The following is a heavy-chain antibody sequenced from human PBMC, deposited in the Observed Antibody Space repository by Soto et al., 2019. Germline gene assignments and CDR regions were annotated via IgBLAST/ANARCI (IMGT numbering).Heavy chain of an antibody. CDR3: AIGGSGSYYNPYYFDY. Sequence: SETLSLTCTVSGGSISSYYWSWIRQPPGKGLEWIGYIYYSGSTNYNPSLKSRVTISVDTSKNQFSLKLSSVTAADTAVYYCAIGGSGSYYNPYYFDYWGQGTLVT. CDR1: GGSISSYY. V-gene: IGHV4-59*01. CDR2: IYYSGST. J-gene: IGHJ4*02. D-gene: IGHD3-10*01.